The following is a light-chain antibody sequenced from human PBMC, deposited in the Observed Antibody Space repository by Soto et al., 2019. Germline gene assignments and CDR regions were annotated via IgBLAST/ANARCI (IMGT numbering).Light chain of an antibody. V-gene: IGKV3D-15*02. CDR2: GAS. CDR1: QSVGGN. Sequence: EVVMTQSPATLSVSPGERATLSCRASQSVGGNLAWYQQKAGQAPRLLIYGASNRATDIPDRFSGSGSATDFTLTISRLEPEDFAVYYCQQYENSPLTFGPGTKVDIK. CDR3: QQYENSPLT. J-gene: IGKJ3*01.